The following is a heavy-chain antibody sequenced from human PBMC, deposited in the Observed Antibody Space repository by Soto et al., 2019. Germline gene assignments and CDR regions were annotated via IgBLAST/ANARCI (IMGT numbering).Heavy chain of an antibody. CDR2: IYYSGNT. D-gene: IGHD2-15*01. Sequence: SETLSLTCTVSGGSINDADYYWTWIRQPPGKGLEWIGYIYYSGNTYYNPSLKSRVTISLDKSSNQFSLSLTSVTAADPAVYYCARNSRHAYYFDYWGQGALVTAPQ. J-gene: IGHJ4*02. CDR1: GGSINDADYY. V-gene: IGHV4-30-4*01. CDR3: ARNSRHAYYFDY.